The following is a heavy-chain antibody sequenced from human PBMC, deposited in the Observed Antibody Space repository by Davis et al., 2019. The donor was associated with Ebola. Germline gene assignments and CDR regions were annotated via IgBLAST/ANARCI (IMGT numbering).Heavy chain of an antibody. CDR2: IWYDGSNK. D-gene: IGHD6-13*01. CDR3: ARDYYSSSWYSPLDY. J-gene: IGHJ4*02. CDR1: GFTFSSYG. V-gene: IGHV3-33*01. Sequence: GESLKISCAASGFTFSSYGMHWVRQAPGKGLEWVAVIWYDGSNKYYADSVKGRFTISRDNSKNTLYLQMNSLRAEDTAVYYCARDYYSSSWYSPLDYWGQGTLVTVSS.